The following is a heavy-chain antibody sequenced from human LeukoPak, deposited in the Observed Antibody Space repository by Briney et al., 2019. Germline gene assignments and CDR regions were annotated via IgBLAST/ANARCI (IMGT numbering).Heavy chain of an antibody. CDR2: ISSSSSTI. D-gene: IGHD3-22*01. CDR1: GFTFSSYS. J-gene: IGHJ4*02. Sequence: GGSLRLSCAASGFTFSSYSMNWVRQAPGKGLEWVSYISSSSSTIYYADSVKGRFTISRDNAKNSLYLQMNSLRAEDTAVYYCARDRTLVITPYFDYWGQGTLVTVSS. V-gene: IGHV3-48*04. CDR3: ARDRTLVITPYFDY.